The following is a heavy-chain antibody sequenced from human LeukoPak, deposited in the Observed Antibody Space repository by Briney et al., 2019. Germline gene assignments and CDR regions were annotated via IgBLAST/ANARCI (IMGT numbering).Heavy chain of an antibody. D-gene: IGHD5-18*01. CDR3: ARDRGYTYGLMAYGMDV. Sequence: GGSLRLSCAASGLNVSRTYMSWVRQAPGKGLEWVAVIYSGGDVYHADSVRGRFTISRHNSRNTLYLQMNRLREEDTAIYYCARDRGYTYGLMAYGMDVWGQGTTVTVSS. CDR2: IYSGGDV. CDR1: GLNVSRTY. V-gene: IGHV3-53*04. J-gene: IGHJ6*02.